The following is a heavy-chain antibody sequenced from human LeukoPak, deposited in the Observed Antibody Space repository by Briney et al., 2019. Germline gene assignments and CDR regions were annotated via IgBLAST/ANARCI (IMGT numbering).Heavy chain of an antibody. D-gene: IGHD2-15*01. CDR1: GFTFSNAW. CDR2: ISGSGDTT. V-gene: IGHV3-48*04. Sequence: QAGGCLRLSCADSGFTFSNAWMSWVRQAPGKGLEWVSIISGSGDTTYYADSVKGRFTISRDNAKNSLYLQMNSLRAEDTAVYYCARDYPDCSGGSCRPRFDYWGQGTLVTVSS. J-gene: IGHJ4*02. CDR3: ARDYPDCSGGSCRPRFDY.